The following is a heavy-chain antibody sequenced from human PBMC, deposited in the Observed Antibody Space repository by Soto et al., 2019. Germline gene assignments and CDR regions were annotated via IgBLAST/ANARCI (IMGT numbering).Heavy chain of an antibody. CDR1: GGTFSSYT. CDR3: ASGVVAATGGYYYYYLAV. D-gene: IGHD2-15*01. Sequence: QVQLVQSGAEVKKPGSSVKVSCKASGGTFSSYTISWVRQAPGQGLEWMGRIIPILGIANYAQKFQGRVTITAGKPTSTAYMELSSLRSEDTAVYYCASGVVAATGGYYYYYLAVWGKGPTVTVSS. CDR2: IIPILGIA. V-gene: IGHV1-69*02. J-gene: IGHJ6*03.